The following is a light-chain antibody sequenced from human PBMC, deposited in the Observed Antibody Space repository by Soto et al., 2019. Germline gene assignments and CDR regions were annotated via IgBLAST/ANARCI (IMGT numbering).Light chain of an antibody. Sequence: IQMTHSPSSLSSSVVYRVSITCEASQDISNYLNWYQQKPGKAPKLLIYDASNLETGVPSRFSGSGSGTDFTFTISSLQPEDIATYYCQQYDNIPLTLGGGTKVDIK. V-gene: IGKV1-33*01. J-gene: IGKJ4*01. CDR1: QDISNY. CDR3: QQYDNIPLT. CDR2: DAS.